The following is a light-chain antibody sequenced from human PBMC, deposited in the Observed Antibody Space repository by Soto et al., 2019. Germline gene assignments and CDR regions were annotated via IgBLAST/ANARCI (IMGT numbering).Light chain of an antibody. J-gene: IGKJ2*03. CDR3: QQFDVFYS. Sequence: DIQMTQSPSTLSASIGDRVTITCRARQSVSTSLAWYQQKPGKAPKLLIYDASNLESGVPSSFSGSGSGKECTLTIISLQPDDFAIYYWQQFDVFYSLGQGTKLQIK. CDR2: DAS. CDR1: QSVSTS. V-gene: IGKV1-5*01.